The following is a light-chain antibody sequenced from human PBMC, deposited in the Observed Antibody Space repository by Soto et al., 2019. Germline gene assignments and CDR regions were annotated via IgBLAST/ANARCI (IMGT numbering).Light chain of an antibody. Sequence: QSALTQPPSVSGSPGQSVTISCTGTSSDVGSYNRVSWFQQPPGTAPKLIIYEVTNRPSGVPDRFSGSKSGNTASLTIPALQAEDEADYYCVSYTTSSPVVFGGGTKLTVL. CDR2: EVT. J-gene: IGLJ2*01. CDR3: VSYTTSSPVV. CDR1: SSDVGSYNR. V-gene: IGLV2-18*02.